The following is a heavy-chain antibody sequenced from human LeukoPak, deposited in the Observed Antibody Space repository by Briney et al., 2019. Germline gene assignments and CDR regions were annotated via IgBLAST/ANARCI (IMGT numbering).Heavy chain of an antibody. Sequence: PGGSLRLSCAASGFTFSSYAMSWVRQAPGKGLEWVSAISGSGGSTYYADSVKGRFTISRDNSKNTLYLQMNSLRAEDTAVYYCAKVGGHIVVVTAIGAFDIWGQGTMVTVSS. V-gene: IGHV3-23*01. CDR1: GFTFSSYA. CDR2: ISGSGGST. D-gene: IGHD2-21*02. J-gene: IGHJ3*02. CDR3: AKVGGHIVVVTAIGAFDI.